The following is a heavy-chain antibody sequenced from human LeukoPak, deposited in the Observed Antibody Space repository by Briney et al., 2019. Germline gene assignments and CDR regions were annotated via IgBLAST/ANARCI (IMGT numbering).Heavy chain of an antibody. D-gene: IGHD3-22*01. Sequence: GGSLRLSCVACGFTFRNHWMRWVRQARGKGVEGVARIKINGSEDCFSDSVSGRFPISIYNARTSVFLQMHRLRSEDTAVSYCARALLFQSSGYSPFDTWGRGTLVSVSS. CDR3: ARALLFQSSGYSPFDT. J-gene: IGHJ5*02. CDR1: GFTFRNHW. CDR2: IKINGSED. V-gene: IGHV3-7*01.